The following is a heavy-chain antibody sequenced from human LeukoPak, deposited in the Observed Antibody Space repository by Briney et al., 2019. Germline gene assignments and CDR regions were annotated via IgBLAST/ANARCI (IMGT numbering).Heavy chain of an antibody. CDR1: DGSISSGSYY. Sequence: SETLSLTCTVSDGSISSGSYYWAWIRQPPGKGLEYIGNYSGSTYYNPSLKSRVSISVDTSKNQLSLKLSSVTAADTAVYYCARGAIQLWFYSTSYYFDYWGQGTLVTVSS. J-gene: IGHJ4*02. D-gene: IGHD5-18*01. CDR3: ARGAIQLWFYSTSYYFDY. V-gene: IGHV4-39*07. CDR2: YSGST.